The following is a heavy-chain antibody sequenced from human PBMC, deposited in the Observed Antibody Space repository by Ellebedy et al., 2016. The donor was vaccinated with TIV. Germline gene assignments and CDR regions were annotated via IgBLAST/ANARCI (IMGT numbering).Heavy chain of an antibody. D-gene: IGHD3-22*01. CDR2: INAGNGNT. J-gene: IGHJ5*02. Sequence: AASVKVSCKASVYTFTTYAMHWVRQAPGQRLEWMGWINAGNGNTKYSQKFQGRVTITRDTSASTAYMELSSLRSEDTAVYYCARLSRVYDSSGYNWFDPWGQGTLVTVSS. CDR3: ARLSRVYDSSGYNWFDP. V-gene: IGHV1-3*01. CDR1: VYTFTTYA.